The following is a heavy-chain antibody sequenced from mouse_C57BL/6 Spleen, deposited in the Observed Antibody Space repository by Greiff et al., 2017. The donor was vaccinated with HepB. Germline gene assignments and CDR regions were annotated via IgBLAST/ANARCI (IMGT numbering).Heavy chain of an antibody. CDR2: INPSSGYT. J-gene: IGHJ1*03. CDR3: AKNTYVYWYFDV. V-gene: IGHV1-4*01. Sequence: QVQLQQSGAELARPGASVKMSCKASGYTFTSYTMHWVKQRPGQGLEWIGYINPSSGYTKYNQKFKDKATLTADKSSSTAYMQLSSLTSEDSAVYYCAKNTYVYWYFDVWGTGTTVTVSS. D-gene: IGHD5-2*01. CDR1: GYTFTSYT.